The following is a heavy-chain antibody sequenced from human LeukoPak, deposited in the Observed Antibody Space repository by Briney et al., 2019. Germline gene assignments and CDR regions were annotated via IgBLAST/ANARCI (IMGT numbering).Heavy chain of an antibody. Sequence: PGGSLRLSCAASGFTFSSYWMSWVRQAPGKGLEWVANIKQDGSEKYYVDSVKGRFTISRDNAENSLYLQMNSLRAEDTAVYYCASLVGATFSPTDAFDIWGQGTMVTVSS. CDR1: GFTFSSYW. V-gene: IGHV3-7*01. CDR2: IKQDGSEK. CDR3: ASLVGATFSPTDAFDI. D-gene: IGHD1-26*01. J-gene: IGHJ3*02.